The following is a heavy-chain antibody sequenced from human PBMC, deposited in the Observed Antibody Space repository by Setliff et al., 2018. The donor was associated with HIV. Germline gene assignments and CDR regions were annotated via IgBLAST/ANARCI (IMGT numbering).Heavy chain of an antibody. J-gene: IGHJ4*02. D-gene: IGHD3-10*01. CDR2: IGGSGGST. Sequence: AGGSLRLSCAASGFSFSSYAMSWVRQAPGKGLEWVSGIGGSGGSTYYADSVKGRFTISRDNSKNTLYLQMNSLRAEDTAVYYCARDGPGSSYFFDYWGQGTVVTVSS. CDR3: ARDGPGSSYFFDY. V-gene: IGHV3-23*01. CDR1: GFSFSSYA.